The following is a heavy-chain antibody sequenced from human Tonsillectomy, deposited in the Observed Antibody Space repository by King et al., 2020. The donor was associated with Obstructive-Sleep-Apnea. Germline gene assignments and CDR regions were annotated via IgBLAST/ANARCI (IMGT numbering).Heavy chain of an antibody. D-gene: IGHD4-17*01. CDR1: GFTFSDYY. J-gene: IGHJ3*02. V-gene: IGHV3-11*06. Sequence: VQLVESGGGLVKPGGSLRLSCTASGFTFSDYYMSWIRQAPGKGLEWISHISSSSTYTNYADSVKGRFTISRDNAKNSLYLQMNSLRGEDMAVYYCARRSVTTAADSFDMWGQGTMVTVSS. CDR2: ISSSSTYT. CDR3: ARRSVTTAADSFDM.